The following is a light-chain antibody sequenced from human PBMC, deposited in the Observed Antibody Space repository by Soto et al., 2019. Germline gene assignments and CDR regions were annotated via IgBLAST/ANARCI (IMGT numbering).Light chain of an antibody. Sequence: QSVLTQPPSASGTPGQRVIISCSGSSSNIGSNTVNWYQQLPGTAPKLLIYSNNQRPSGVPDRFSGSKSGTSASLAISGLQSEDEADYYCAAWDDSLNGPDVVFGGGTKVTVL. CDR1: SSNIGSNT. J-gene: IGLJ2*01. V-gene: IGLV1-44*01. CDR3: AAWDDSLNGPDVV. CDR2: SNN.